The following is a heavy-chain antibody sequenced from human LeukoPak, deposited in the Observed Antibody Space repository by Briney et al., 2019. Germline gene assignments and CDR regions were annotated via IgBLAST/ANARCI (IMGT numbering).Heavy chain of an antibody. Sequence: SETLSLTCTVSGYSISSGYYWDWIRQPPGKGLEWIGTLSHSGSSYYNPSLKSRVTISVDTSKNQFSLNLSSVTAADTAVYYCARDRYYYGSGSYYNLDYWGQGTLVTVSS. CDR3: ARDRYYYGSGSYYNLDY. J-gene: IGHJ4*02. CDR1: GYSISSGYY. V-gene: IGHV4-38-2*02. D-gene: IGHD3-10*01. CDR2: LSHSGSS.